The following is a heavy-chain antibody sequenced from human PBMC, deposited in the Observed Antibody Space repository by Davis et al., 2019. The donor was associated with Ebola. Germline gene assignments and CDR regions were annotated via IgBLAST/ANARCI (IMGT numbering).Heavy chain of an antibody. J-gene: IGHJ4*02. CDR1: GGTFSSYA. CDR3: AKVDYGDLFFDY. Sequence: SVKVSCKASGGTFSSYAISWVRQAPGQGLEWMGGIIPIFGTANYAQKFQGRVTITADKSTSTAYMELSSLRSEDTAVYYCAKVDYGDLFFDYWGQGTLVTVSS. V-gene: IGHV1-69*06. CDR2: IIPIFGTA. D-gene: IGHD4-17*01.